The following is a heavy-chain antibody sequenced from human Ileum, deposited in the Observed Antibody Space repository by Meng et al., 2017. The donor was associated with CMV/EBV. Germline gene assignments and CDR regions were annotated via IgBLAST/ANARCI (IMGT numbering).Heavy chain of an antibody. J-gene: IGHJ4*02. CDR1: SASY. CDR3: VRGDGWFHKGEGYQYYFTD. V-gene: IGHV4-39*07. Sequence: SASYWGWIRQPPGKSLEWIGSMFSSGISYDNPSFKSRVTVLIDTSTNQVSLRLRSVTAADTAVYYCVRGDGWFHKGEGYQYYFTDWGQGALVTVSS. D-gene: IGHD3-10*01. CDR2: MFSSGIS.